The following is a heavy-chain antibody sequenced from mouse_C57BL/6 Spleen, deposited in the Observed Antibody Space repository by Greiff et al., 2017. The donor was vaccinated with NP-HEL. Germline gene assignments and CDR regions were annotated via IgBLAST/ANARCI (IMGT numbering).Heavy chain of an antibody. Sequence: VQLQQSGPELVKPGASVKLSCKASGYTFTSYDINWVKQRPGQGLEWIGWIYPRDGSTKYNEKFKGKATLTVDTSSSTAYMERHSLTSEDSAVYCCARRGTIYYDYDGAMDYWGQGTSVTVSS. V-gene: IGHV1-85*01. CDR3: ARRGTIYYDYDGAMDY. CDR1: GYTFTSYD. J-gene: IGHJ4*01. CDR2: IYPRDGST. D-gene: IGHD2-4*01.